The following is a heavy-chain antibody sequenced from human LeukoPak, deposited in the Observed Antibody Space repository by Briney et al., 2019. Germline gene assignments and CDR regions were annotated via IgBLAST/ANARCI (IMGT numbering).Heavy chain of an antibody. CDR3: ARDQVRIAAAGISSVGWFDP. CDR1: GGTFSSYA. CDR2: IIPIFSTA. D-gene: IGHD6-13*01. V-gene: IGHV1-69*06. J-gene: IGHJ5*02. Sequence: SVKVSCKASGGTFSSYAISWVRQAPGQGLEWMGGIIPIFSTANYAQKFQGRVTITADKSTSTAYMELSSLRSEDTAVYYCARDQVRIAAAGISSVGWFDPWGQGTLVTVSS.